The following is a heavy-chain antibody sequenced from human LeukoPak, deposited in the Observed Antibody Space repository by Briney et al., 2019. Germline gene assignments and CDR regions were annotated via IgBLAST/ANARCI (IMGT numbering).Heavy chain of an antibody. J-gene: IGHJ4*02. CDR2: ISSSSSYI. Sequence: PGGSLRLSCAASGFTFSSYSMNWVRQAPGKGLEWVSSISSSSSYIYYADSVKGRFTISRDNAKNSLYLQMNSLRAEDTAVYYCARGPYYYGSGSYGGYWGPGTLVTVSS. CDR1: GFTFSSYS. D-gene: IGHD3-10*01. CDR3: ARGPYYYGSGSYGGY. V-gene: IGHV3-21*01.